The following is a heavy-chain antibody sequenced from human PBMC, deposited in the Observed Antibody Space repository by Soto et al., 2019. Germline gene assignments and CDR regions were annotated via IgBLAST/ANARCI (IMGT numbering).Heavy chain of an antibody. CDR2: VSGSGDNS. V-gene: IGHV3-23*04. Sequence: EVQIVESGGDLVQSGGSLRLSCVVSGFTFVDYAMGWVRQAPGEGLEWVSSVSGSGDNSYYADSVKGRFSIFRDNLKNTLYLQMNGLTVEDTALYFCAKDLTGVAGNYFEYWGRGTLVTVSA. D-gene: IGHD6-19*01. J-gene: IGHJ4*02. CDR1: GFTFVDYA. CDR3: AKDLTGVAGNYFEY.